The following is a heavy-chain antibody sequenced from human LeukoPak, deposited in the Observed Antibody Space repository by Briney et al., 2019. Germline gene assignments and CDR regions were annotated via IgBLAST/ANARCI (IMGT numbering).Heavy chain of an antibody. D-gene: IGHD2-21*02. CDR1: GGSISSYY. J-gene: IGHJ6*03. Sequence: PSETLSLTCTVSGGSISSYYWSWIRQPPGKGLEWIGYIYYSGSTNYNPSLESRVTISVDTSKNQFSLKLSSVTAADTAVYYCAKAPSAYCGGDCFSAYMDVWGKGTTVTVSS. CDR3: AKAPSAYCGGDCFSAYMDV. CDR2: IYYSGST. V-gene: IGHV4-59*01.